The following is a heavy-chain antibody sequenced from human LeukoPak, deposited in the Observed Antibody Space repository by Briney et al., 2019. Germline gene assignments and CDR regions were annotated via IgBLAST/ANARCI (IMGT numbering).Heavy chain of an antibody. V-gene: IGHV4-34*01. CDR1: GGSFSGYY. D-gene: IGHD2-2*01. Sequence: SETLSLTCAVYGGSFSGYYWSWIRQPPGKGPEWIEEINHSGSTNYNPSLKSQVTISVDTSKNQFSLKLSSVTAADTAVYYCARGGGDCSSTSCYAFDIWGQGTMVTVSS. J-gene: IGHJ3*02. CDR2: INHSGST. CDR3: ARGGGDCSSTSCYAFDI.